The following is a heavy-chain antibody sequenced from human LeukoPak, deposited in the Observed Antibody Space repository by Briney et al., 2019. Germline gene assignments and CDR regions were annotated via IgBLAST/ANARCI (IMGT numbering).Heavy chain of an antibody. V-gene: IGHV4-38-2*02. CDR1: GYTISSGYY. CDR3: ARDYYDSSGYYQNYHAFDI. D-gene: IGHD3-22*01. CDR2: VNHGGST. J-gene: IGHJ3*02. Sequence: SETLSLTCTVSGYTISSGYYWGWIRQPPGKGLEWIGSVNHGGSTYYNPSLKSRVTISVDTSKNQFSLKLSSVTAADTAVYYCARDYYDSSGYYQNYHAFDIWGQGTMVTVSS.